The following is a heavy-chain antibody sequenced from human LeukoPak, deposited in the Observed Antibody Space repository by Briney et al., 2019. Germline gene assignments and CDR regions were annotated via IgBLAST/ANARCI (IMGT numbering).Heavy chain of an antibody. CDR1: GFSFSGHW. CDR3: ARVPLY. CDR2: INSDGSST. Sequence: GGSLRLSCTASGFSFSGHWMHWARQAPGKGLVWVSRINSDGSSTSYADSVKGRFTISRDNAKNTLYLQMNSLRAEDTAVYYCARVPLYWGQGTLVTVSS. J-gene: IGHJ4*02. V-gene: IGHV3-74*01.